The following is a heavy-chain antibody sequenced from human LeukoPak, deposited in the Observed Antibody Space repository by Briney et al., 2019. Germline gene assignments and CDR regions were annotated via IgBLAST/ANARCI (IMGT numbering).Heavy chain of an antibody. D-gene: IGHD3-16*02. CDR3: ARDYRRMAAYGQIHY. Sequence: GSVKVSCKPYGGTFNSYAISCVRQAPRQGHERMGWISAYNGNTNYAQKLQGRVTMTTDTSTSTAYMELRSLRSDDTAVYYCARDYRRMAAYGQIHYGGQGTLVTVSS. CDR1: GGTFNSYA. V-gene: IGHV1-18*01. J-gene: IGHJ4*02. CDR2: ISAYNGNT.